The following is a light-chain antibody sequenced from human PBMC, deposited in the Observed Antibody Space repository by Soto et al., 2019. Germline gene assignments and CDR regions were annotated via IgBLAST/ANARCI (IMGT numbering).Light chain of an antibody. J-gene: IGKJ1*01. Sequence: DIPLTQSPSTLSASVGARVTITCRASQPINSWLAWYQQKPGKAPKLLIYKASYLQSWVPSTFSGSGSGTEFTLTISSRQPDDLATYYCQQYKSYTSWTVGQGTKGEMK. CDR3: QQYKSYTSWT. CDR2: KAS. CDR1: QPINSW. V-gene: IGKV1-5*03.